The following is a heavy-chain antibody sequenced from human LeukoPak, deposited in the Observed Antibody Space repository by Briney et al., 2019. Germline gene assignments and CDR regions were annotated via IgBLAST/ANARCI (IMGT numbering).Heavy chain of an antibody. CDR3: ARGSHIVVVTDALDI. CDR1: GGSFSGYY. V-gene: IGHV4-34*01. J-gene: IGHJ3*02. D-gene: IGHD2-21*02. Sequence: SETLSLTCAVYGGSFSGYYWSWIRQPPGKGLEWIGDINHSGSTNYNPALKSRVTISVDTSKTQFSLKLSSVTAADTAVYYGARGSHIVVVTDALDIWGQGTMVTVSS. CDR2: INHSGST.